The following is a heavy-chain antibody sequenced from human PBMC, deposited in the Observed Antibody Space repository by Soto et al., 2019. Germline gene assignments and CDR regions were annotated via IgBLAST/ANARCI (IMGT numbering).Heavy chain of an antibody. V-gene: IGHV3-23*01. Sequence: GGSLRLSCAASGFTFSSYAMSWVRQAPGKGLEWVSAISGSGGSTYYADSVKGRFTISRDNSKNTLYLQMNSLRAEDTAVYYCSIVWAIWIVVVPAARGYFDYWGQGTLVTVSS. J-gene: IGHJ4*02. CDR1: GFTFSSYA. CDR3: SIVWAIWIVVVPAARGYFDY. CDR2: ISGSGGST. D-gene: IGHD2-2*01.